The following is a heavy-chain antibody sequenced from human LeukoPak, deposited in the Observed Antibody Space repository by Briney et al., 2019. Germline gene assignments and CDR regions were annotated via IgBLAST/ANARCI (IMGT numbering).Heavy chain of an antibody. Sequence: SGGSLRLSCAASGFTFSSYSMNWVRQAPGKGLEWVSYISSSGSTIYYADSVKGRFTISRDNAKNSLYLQMNSLRAEDTAVYYCARDRRHLRGYFDLWGRGTLVTVSS. J-gene: IGHJ2*01. CDR2: ISSSGSTI. CDR3: ARDRRHLRGYFDL. CDR1: GFTFSSYS. V-gene: IGHV3-48*04.